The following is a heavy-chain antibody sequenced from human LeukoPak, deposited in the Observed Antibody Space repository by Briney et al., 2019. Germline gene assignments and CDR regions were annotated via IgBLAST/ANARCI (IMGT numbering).Heavy chain of an antibody. CDR2: ISSSSSYI. V-gene: IGHV3-21*01. CDR3: ARVPLAQSYYYYMDV. CDR1: GFTFSSYS. Sequence: PGGSLRLSCAASGFTFSSYSMNWVRQAPGKGLEWVSSISSSSSYIYYADSVKGRFTISRDNAKNSLYLQMNSLRAEDTAVYYCARVPLAQSYYYYMDVWGKGTTVTVSS. J-gene: IGHJ6*03.